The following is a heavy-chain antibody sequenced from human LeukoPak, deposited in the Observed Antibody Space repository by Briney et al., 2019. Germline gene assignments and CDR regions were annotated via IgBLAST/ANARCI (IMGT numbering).Heavy chain of an antibody. CDR2: INPNSGGT. Sequence: ASVKVSCKASGYTFTGYYMHWVRQAPGQGLEWMGWINPNSGGTNYAQKFQGRVTMTRDTSISTAYMELSRLRSDDTAVYYCARERAAAGTVAYYYYMDVWGKGTTVTVSS. J-gene: IGHJ6*03. D-gene: IGHD6-13*01. V-gene: IGHV1-2*02. CDR1: GYTFTGYY. CDR3: ARERAAAGTVAYYYYMDV.